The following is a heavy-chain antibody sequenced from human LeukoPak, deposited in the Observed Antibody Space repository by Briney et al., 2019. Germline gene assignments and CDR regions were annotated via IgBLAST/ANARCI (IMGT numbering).Heavy chain of an antibody. D-gene: IGHD4-17*01. CDR3: AGGKARDYGDPLDY. J-gene: IGHJ4*02. CDR2: IYHSGST. Sequence: SETLSLTCAVSGGSISSGGYSWSWIRQPPGKGLEWIGYIYHSGSTYYNPSLKSRVTISVDRSKNQFSLKLSSVTAADTAVYYCAGGKARDYGDPLDYWGQGTLVTVSS. CDR1: GGSISSGGYS. V-gene: IGHV4-30-2*01.